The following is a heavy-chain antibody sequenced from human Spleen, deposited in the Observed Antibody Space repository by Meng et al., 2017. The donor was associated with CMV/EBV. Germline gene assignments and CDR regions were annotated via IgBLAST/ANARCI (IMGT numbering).Heavy chain of an antibody. CDR3: AKDTLAGVWQYYGMDV. V-gene: IGHV3-30*02. J-gene: IGHJ6*02. CDR2: IKYDGSSI. D-gene: IGHD2-8*01. CDR1: AFTCSMYG. Sequence: GGSLRLSCAASAFTCSMYGMHWVRQAPGKGLEWVAFIKYDGSSIYYVDSVKGRFTISRDNSKNTMYLQMNSLGPEDTAVYYCAKDTLAGVWQYYGMDVWGQGTTVTVSS.